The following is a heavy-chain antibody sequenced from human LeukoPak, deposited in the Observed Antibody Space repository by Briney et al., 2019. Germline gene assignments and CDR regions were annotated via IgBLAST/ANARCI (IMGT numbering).Heavy chain of an antibody. CDR3: ATETQDPGIAAAGGELGFDP. Sequence: ASVKVSCKSFGYTFTSNYMHWVRQAPGQGPEWMGVISPSGASTTYAQTFQGRVTLTRDMSTSTDYLELSSLRSEDTAVYYCATETQDPGIAAAGGELGFDPWGQGTLVTVSS. CDR2: ISPSGAST. CDR1: GYTFTSNY. D-gene: IGHD6-13*01. V-gene: IGHV1-46*01. J-gene: IGHJ5*02.